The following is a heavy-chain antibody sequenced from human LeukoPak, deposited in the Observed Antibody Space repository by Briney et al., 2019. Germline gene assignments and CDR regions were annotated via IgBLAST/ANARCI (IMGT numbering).Heavy chain of an antibody. D-gene: IGHD3-16*01. CDR3: AREVKSVRGIDI. CDR2: IYYSGST. CDR1: GGSISSSSYY. V-gene: IGHV4-39*07. J-gene: IGHJ3*02. Sequence: PSETLSLTCTVSGGSISSSSYYWGWIRQPPGKGLEWIGSIYYSGSTYYNPSLKSRVTISVDTSKNQFSLKLSSVTAADTAVYYCAREVKSVRGIDIWGQGTMVTVSS.